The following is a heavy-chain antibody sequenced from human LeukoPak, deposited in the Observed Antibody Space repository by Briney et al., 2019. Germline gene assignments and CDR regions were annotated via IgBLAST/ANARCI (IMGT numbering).Heavy chain of an antibody. CDR1: GFTFSSYG. Sequence: GGSLRLSCAASGFTFSSYGMHWVRQAPGKGLEWVAVISYDGRNKYYADSVKGRFTISRDNSKNTLYLQMNSLRAEDTAVYYCARQIGYCSSGTCYFDFWGQGSLVTVSS. D-gene: IGHD2-15*01. J-gene: IGHJ4*02. CDR2: ISYDGRNK. CDR3: ARQIGYCSSGTCYFDF. V-gene: IGHV3-30*03.